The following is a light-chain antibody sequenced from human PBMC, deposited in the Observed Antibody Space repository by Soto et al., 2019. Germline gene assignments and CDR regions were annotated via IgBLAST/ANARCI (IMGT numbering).Light chain of an antibody. Sequence: EIVLTQSPGTLSLSPGESATLSCRASQSISSSYLAWYQQKPGQAPRLLVSGASSRATGMPDRFSGSGSGTDVTLTISRLEPEDLAVYFCQQYGSSPLTFGQGTKVEIK. CDR3: QQYGSSPLT. CDR2: GAS. CDR1: QSISSSY. V-gene: IGKV3-20*01. J-gene: IGKJ1*01.